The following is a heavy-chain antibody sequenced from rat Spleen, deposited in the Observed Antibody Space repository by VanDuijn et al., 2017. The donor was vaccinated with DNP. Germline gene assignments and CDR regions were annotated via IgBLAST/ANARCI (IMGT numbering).Heavy chain of an antibody. Sequence: EVQLVESGGGLVQPGNSLKLSCAASGFTFSDYAMAWVRQSPKKGLEWVASISPSGASTYYRDSVKGRFTISRDDAKSSPYLQMNSLKPEDTATYYCARGSTSIYWYFDFWGPGTMVTVSS. D-gene: IGHD3-1*01. CDR2: ISPSGAST. J-gene: IGHJ1*01. CDR3: ARGSTSIYWYFDF. CDR1: GFTFSDYA. V-gene: IGHV5S23*01.